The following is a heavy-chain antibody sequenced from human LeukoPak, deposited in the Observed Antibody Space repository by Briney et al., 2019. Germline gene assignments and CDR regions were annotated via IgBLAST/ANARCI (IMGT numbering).Heavy chain of an antibody. D-gene: IGHD3-10*01. CDR3: ARRARGHDVFDI. V-gene: IGHV4-61*05. CDR2: IYYSGST. Sequence: PSETLSLTCTVSGGSISSSSYFWSWIRQPPGQGLEWIGNIYYSGSTNYNPSLKSRVTISVDTSKNQFSLKLNSVTAADTAVYYCARRARGHDVFDIWGQGAMVTVSS. CDR1: GGSISSSSYF. J-gene: IGHJ3*02.